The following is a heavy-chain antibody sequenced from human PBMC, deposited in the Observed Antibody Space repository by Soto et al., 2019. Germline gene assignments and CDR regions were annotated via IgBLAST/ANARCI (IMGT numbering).Heavy chain of an antibody. CDR2: IYYSGST. J-gene: IGHJ4*02. Sequence: SETLSLTCTVSGGSISSYYWSWIRQPPGKGLEWIGYIYYSGSTNYNPSLKSRVTISVDTSKNQFSLKLSSVTAADTAVYYCARGTAIFRVVIDYWGQGTLVTVSS. D-gene: IGHD3-3*01. V-gene: IGHV4-59*01. CDR1: GGSISSYY. CDR3: ARGTAIFRVVIDY.